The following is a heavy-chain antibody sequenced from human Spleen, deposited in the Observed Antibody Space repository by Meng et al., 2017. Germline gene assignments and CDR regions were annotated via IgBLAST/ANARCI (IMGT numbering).Heavy chain of an antibody. Sequence: SETLSLTCTVSGYSISSGYYWGWIRQPPGKGLEWIGGISYSGTTYYSPSLRGRVTISLDTPKNQFSLKLSSVTAADTAMYYCARLVYYYGSGSFSYWGQGTLVTVSS. D-gene: IGHD3-10*01. CDR3: ARLVYYYGSGSFSY. V-gene: IGHV4-38-2*02. CDR2: ISYSGTT. CDR1: GYSISSGYY. J-gene: IGHJ4*01.